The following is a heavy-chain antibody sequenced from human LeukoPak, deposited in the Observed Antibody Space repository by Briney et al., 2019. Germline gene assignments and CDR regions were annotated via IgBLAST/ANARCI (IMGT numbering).Heavy chain of an antibody. CDR2: IYLSGST. V-gene: IGHV4-4*02. CDR3: ASPASSNXYXXAFDI. CDR1: GFTFSSYAM. J-gene: IGHJ3*02. Sequence: GSLRLSCAASGFTFSSYAMSWVRQAPEKGLEWIGQIYLSGSTNYNPSLKSRVILSLDKSNNQFFLRLSSVTAADTAVYYCASPASSNXYXXAFDI. D-gene: IGHD4/OR15-4a*01.